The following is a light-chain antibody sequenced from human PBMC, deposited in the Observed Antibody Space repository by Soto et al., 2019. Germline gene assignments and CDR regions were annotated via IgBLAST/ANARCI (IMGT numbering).Light chain of an antibody. CDR3: LLYYGGAHLV. V-gene: IGLV7-43*01. CDR2: TTD. J-gene: IGLJ3*02. Sequence: QTVVTQEPSLTVSPGGTVTLTCASSTGAVNSGNYPSWFQQKPGQAPRTLIYTTDDKHSWTPARFSGSLLWGKAALTLSGVQPEDEAEYYCLLYYGGAHLVFGGGTKLTVL. CDR1: TGAVNSGNY.